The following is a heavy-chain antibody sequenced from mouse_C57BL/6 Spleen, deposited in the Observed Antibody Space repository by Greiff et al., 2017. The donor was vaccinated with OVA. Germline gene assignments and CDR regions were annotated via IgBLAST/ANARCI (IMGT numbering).Heavy chain of an antibody. V-gene: IGHV1-82*01. CDR2: IYPGAGDT. J-gene: IGHJ3*01. CDR3: AREGDSQFAY. CDR1: GYAFSSSW. Sequence: QVQLQQSGPELVKPGASVKISCKASGYAFSSSWMNWVKQRPGKGLEWIGRIYPGAGDTNYNGKFKGKATLTADKSSSTAYMQLSSLTSEDSAVYFCAREGDSQFAYWGQGTLVTVSA. D-gene: IGHD3-3*01.